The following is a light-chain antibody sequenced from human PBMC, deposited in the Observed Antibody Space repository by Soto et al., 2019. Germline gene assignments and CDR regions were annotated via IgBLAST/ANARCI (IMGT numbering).Light chain of an antibody. Sequence: QSALTQPTSASGSPGQSITISCTGTSSDIGGYNSVSWYQQYPGKAPKLMIYDVTNRPSGVSHRFSGSKSGNTASLTISGLQAEDEADYYCSSYRTISTYVFGTGTKLTVL. CDR2: DVT. CDR3: SSYRTISTYV. V-gene: IGLV2-14*01. CDR1: SSDIGGYNS. J-gene: IGLJ1*01.